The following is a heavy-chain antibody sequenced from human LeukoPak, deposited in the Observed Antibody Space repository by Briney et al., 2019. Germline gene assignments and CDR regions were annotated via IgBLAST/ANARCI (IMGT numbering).Heavy chain of an antibody. CDR2: IYSDNT. D-gene: IGHD4/OR15-4a*01. Sequence: GGSLRLSCVASGFTFSSRDWMSWVRQAPGKGLEWVSFIYSDNTHYSDSVKGRFTISRDNSKNTLYLQMNSLRAEDTAVYYCARRAGAYSHPYDYWGQGTLVTVSS. J-gene: IGHJ4*02. V-gene: IGHV3-53*01. CDR1: GFTFSSRDW. CDR3: ARRAGAYSHPYDY.